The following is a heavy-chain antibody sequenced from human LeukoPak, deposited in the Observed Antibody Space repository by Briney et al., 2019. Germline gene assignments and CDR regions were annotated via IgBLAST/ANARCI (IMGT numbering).Heavy chain of an antibody. D-gene: IGHD1-26*01. V-gene: IGHV4-39*01. CDR3: ATPYSGGYQGLDI. J-gene: IGHJ3*02. CDR1: GGSISSSSYY. CDR2: IYYSGST. Sequence: SETLSLICTVSGGSISSSSYYWGWIRQPPGKGLEWIGSIYYSGSTYYNPTLKSRVTIFVDTSKNQFSLKLSSVTAADTAVYYCATPYSGGYQGLDIWGQGTMVTVS.